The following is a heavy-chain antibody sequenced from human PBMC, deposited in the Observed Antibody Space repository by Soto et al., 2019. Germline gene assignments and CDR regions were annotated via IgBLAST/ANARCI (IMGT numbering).Heavy chain of an antibody. Sequence: ASVKVSCKASGYTFTIYGISWVRQAPGQGLEWMGWISAYNGNTNYAQKLQGRVTMTTDTSTSTAYMGLRSLRSDDTAVYYCARVLMITDGMDVWGQGTTVTVSS. D-gene: IGHD3-16*01. J-gene: IGHJ6*02. V-gene: IGHV1-18*01. CDR2: ISAYNGNT. CDR3: ARVLMITDGMDV. CDR1: GYTFTIYG.